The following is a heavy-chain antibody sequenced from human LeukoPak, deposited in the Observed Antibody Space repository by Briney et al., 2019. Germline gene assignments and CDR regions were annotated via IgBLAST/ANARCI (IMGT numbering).Heavy chain of an antibody. V-gene: IGHV3-23*01. Sequence: GGSLRLSCAASGFTFSSYAMIWVRQAPGKGLEWVSAISGSGGITYYADSVKGRFTISRDNSENTLYVQMSSLRAEDTAVYYCAKGSDSSDSSLFDYWGQGTLVTVSS. CDR1: GFTFSSYA. J-gene: IGHJ4*02. CDR2: ISGSGGIT. CDR3: AKGSDSSDSSLFDY. D-gene: IGHD3-22*01.